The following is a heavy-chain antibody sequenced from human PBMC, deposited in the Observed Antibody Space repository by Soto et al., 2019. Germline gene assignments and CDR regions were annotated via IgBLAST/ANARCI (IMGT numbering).Heavy chain of an antibody. CDR3: AKDIEGSSSWYFDY. CDR1: GFTFDDYT. Sequence: DVQLVESGGVVVQPGGSLRLSCAASGFTFDDYTMHWVRQAPGKGLEWVSLISWDGGSTYYADSVKGRFTISRDNSKNSLYLQMNSLRTEDTALYYCAKDIEGSSSWYFDYWGQGTLVTVSS. D-gene: IGHD6-13*01. V-gene: IGHV3-43*01. J-gene: IGHJ4*02. CDR2: ISWDGGST.